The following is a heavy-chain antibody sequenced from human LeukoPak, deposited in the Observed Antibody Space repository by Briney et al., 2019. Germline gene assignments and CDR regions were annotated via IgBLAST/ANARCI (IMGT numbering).Heavy chain of an antibody. V-gene: IGHV3-21*01. Sequence: GGSLRLSCAASGFTFSSYSMNWVRQAPGKGLEWVSSISSSSSYIYYADSVKGRFTISRDNAKNSLYLQMNSLRAEDTAVYYCARDRYCSSTSCYLDYWGQGTLVTVSS. CDR1: GFTFSSYS. J-gene: IGHJ4*02. CDR3: ARDRYCSSTSCYLDY. CDR2: ISSSSSYI. D-gene: IGHD2-2*01.